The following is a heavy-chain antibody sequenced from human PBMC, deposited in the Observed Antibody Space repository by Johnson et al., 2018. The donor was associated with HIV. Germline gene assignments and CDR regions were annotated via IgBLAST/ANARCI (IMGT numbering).Heavy chain of an antibody. Sequence: VQLVESGGGVVQPGRSLRLSCAASGFTFSSYAMHWVRQAPGKGLEWVSAIRGSGGSTYYADSVKGRFTISRDNSKNTLYLQMNKLRAEDTAVYFCAKVHIAARWSDAFDIWGQGTMVTVSS. V-gene: IGHV3-23*04. D-gene: IGHD6-6*01. CDR3: AKVHIAARWSDAFDI. CDR1: GFTFSSYA. J-gene: IGHJ3*02. CDR2: IRGSGGST.